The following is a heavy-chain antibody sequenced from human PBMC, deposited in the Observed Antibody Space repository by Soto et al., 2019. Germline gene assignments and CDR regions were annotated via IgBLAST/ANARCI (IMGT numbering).Heavy chain of an antibody. CDR1: GFTFSSYA. D-gene: IGHD3-22*01. Sequence: GGSLRLSCAASGFTFSSYAMSWVRQAPGKGLEWVGRIKSKTDGGTTDYAAPVKGRFTISRDDSKNTLYLQMNSLKTEDTAVYYCTTGYYDSSGYYFDYWGQGTLVTVSS. CDR2: IKSKTDGGTT. CDR3: TTGYYDSSGYYFDY. V-gene: IGHV3-15*01. J-gene: IGHJ4*02.